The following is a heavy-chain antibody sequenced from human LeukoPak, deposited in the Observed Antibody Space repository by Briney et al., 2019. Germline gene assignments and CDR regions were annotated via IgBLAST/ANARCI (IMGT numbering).Heavy chain of an antibody. CDR1: GYTFTSYY. CDR2: INPSGGST. V-gene: IGHV1-46*01. J-gene: IGHJ4*02. CDR3: ARDPHDYGDYGVTPDY. D-gene: IGHD4-17*01. Sequence: GASVKVSCKASGYTFTSYYMHWVRQAPGQGLEWMGIINPSGGSTSYAQKFQGRVTMTRDTSTSTVYMELSSLRSEDTAVYYCARDPHDYGDYGVTPDYWGQGTLVTVSS.